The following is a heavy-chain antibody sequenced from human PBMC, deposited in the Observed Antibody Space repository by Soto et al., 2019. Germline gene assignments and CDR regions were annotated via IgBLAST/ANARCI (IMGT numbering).Heavy chain of an antibody. CDR3: ARYNDYGDAFDI. Sequence: SETLSLTCAVYGGSFSGYYCSWIRQPPGKGLEWIEYIYYSGSTNYNPSLKSRVTISVDTSKNQFSLKLSSVTAADTAVYYCARYNDYGDAFDIWGQGTMVTVSS. V-gene: IGHV4-59*01. CDR2: IYYSGST. J-gene: IGHJ3*02. CDR1: GGSFSGYY. D-gene: IGHD4-17*01.